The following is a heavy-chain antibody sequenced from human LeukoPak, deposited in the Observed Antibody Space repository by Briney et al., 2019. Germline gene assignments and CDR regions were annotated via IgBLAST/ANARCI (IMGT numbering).Heavy chain of an antibody. CDR2: IYTSGST. CDR1: GGSISSGSYY. J-gene: IGHJ4*02. Sequence: SETLSLTCTVSGGSISSGSYYWSWIRQPAGKGLEWIGRIYTSGSTNYNPSLKSRVTISIDTSKNQFSLKLSSVTAADTAVYYCARETLPAAKEPLGFNLGQGTLVTVSS. CDR3: ARETLPAAKEPLGFN. V-gene: IGHV4-61*02. D-gene: IGHD2-2*01.